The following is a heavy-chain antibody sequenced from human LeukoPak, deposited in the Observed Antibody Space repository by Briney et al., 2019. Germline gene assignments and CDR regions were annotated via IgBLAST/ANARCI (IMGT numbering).Heavy chain of an antibody. Sequence: PGGSLRLSCAASGFRFSNYGMHWVRQAPGKGLEWVAALLYDGNTKHYADSVRGRFTISRDISKNTFYLQMNSLTAEDTAVYYCARDHRPEIQYYYMDVRGKGTTVAVSS. J-gene: IGHJ6*03. V-gene: IGHV3-33*01. CDR3: ARDHRPEIQYYYMDV. CDR1: GFRFSNYG. CDR2: LLYDGNTK. D-gene: IGHD1-14*01.